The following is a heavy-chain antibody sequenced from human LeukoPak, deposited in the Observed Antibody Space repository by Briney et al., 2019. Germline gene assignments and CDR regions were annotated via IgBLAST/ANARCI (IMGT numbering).Heavy chain of an antibody. Sequence: PGGSLRLSCAASEFTFSSYAMHWVRQAPGKGLEYVSAISSNGGSTYYANSVKGRFTISRDNSKNTLYLQMGSLRAEDTAVYYCANLLRWEPYWGQGTLVTVSS. CDR2: ISSNGGST. D-gene: IGHD4-23*01. J-gene: IGHJ4*02. CDR3: ANLLRWEPY. V-gene: IGHV3-64*01. CDR1: EFTFSSYA.